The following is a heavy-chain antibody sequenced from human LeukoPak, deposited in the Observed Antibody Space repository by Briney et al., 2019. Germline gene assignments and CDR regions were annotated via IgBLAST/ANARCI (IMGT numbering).Heavy chain of an antibody. J-gene: IGHJ6*02. CDR2: IYYSGST. D-gene: IGHD2-2*01. V-gene: IGHV4-39*01. Sequence: PSETLSLTCTVSGGSISSSSYYWGWIRQPPGKGLEWLGSIYYSGSTYYNPSLKSRVTISVDTSKNQFSLKLSSVTAADTAVYYCARADCSSTSCYDYYYGMDVWGQGTTVTVSS. CDR3: ARADCSSTSCYDYYYGMDV. CDR1: GGSISSSSYY.